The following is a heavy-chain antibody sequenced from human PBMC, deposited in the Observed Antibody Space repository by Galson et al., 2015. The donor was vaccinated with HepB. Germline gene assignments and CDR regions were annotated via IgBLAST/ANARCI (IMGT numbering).Heavy chain of an antibody. J-gene: IGHJ4*02. V-gene: IGHV3-30*18. CDR2: IWYDGSKI. Sequence: SLRLSCAASGFTFSSYGMHWVRQAPGKGLEWVAVIWYDGSKIYYADSVKGRFTISRDNSKNTLYLQMDSLRTEDTAVYYCAKRCTGWDFDYWGQGTLVTVSS. CDR3: AKRCTGWDFDY. D-gene: IGHD2-8*02. CDR1: GFTFSSYG.